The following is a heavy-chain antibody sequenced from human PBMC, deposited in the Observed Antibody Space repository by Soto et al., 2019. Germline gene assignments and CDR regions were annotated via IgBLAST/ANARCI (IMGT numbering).Heavy chain of an antibody. V-gene: IGHV4-4*02. CDR1: GGSISSSNW. J-gene: IGHJ6*02. D-gene: IGHD2-2*01. CDR2: IYHSGST. CDR3: ARFVVVPAAMGDYYYGMDV. Sequence: QVQLQESGPGLVKPSGTLSLTCAVSGGSISSSNWWSWVRQPPGKGLEWIGEIYHSGSTNYNPSLKSRVTISVDKSKNQFSLKLSSVTAADTAAYYCARFVVVPAAMGDYYYGMDVWGQGTTVTVSS.